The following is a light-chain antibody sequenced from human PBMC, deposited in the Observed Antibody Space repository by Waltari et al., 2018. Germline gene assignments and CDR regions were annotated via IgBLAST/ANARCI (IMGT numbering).Light chain of an antibody. CDR1: QSVFRTSKNNHF. Sequence: DIVMTQSPDSLAVSLGERATINCKSSQSVFRTSKNNHFLAWYQQKPGQPPKLLIYWASTRGSGVPDRFSGSGSGTDFTLTINSLQAEDVAVYYCLQYASAPWTFGQGTKVEIK. J-gene: IGKJ1*01. V-gene: IGKV4-1*01. CDR3: LQYASAPWT. CDR2: WAS.